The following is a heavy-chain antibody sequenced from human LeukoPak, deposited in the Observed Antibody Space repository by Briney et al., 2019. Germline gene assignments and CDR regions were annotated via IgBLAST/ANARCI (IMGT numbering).Heavy chain of an antibody. J-gene: IGHJ6*03. CDR2: IYHNGNT. D-gene: IGHD3-10*02. CDR3: ASLFGEDYYYYYYMDV. Sequence: SETLSLTCTVSGGSISSYYWGWIRQPPGKGLEWIGSIYHNGNTFYNPSLKSRVTISVGTSKNQFSLKLSSVTAADTAVYYCASLFGEDYYYYYYMDVWGKGTTVTVSS. CDR1: GGSISSYY. V-gene: IGHV4-38-2*02.